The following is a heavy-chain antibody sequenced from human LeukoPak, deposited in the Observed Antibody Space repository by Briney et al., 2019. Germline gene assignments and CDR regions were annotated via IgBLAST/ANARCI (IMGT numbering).Heavy chain of an antibody. V-gene: IGHV1-18*01. CDR3: AREYNYYGSGSYLADYYYYYMDV. Sequence: ASVKVSCKASGGTFSSYAISWVRQAPGQGLEWMGWISAYNGNTNYAQKLQGRVTMTTDTSTSTAYMELRSLRSDDTAVYYCAREYNYYGSGSYLADYYYYYMDVWGKGTTVTVSS. CDR1: GGTFSSYA. D-gene: IGHD3-10*01. J-gene: IGHJ6*03. CDR2: ISAYNGNT.